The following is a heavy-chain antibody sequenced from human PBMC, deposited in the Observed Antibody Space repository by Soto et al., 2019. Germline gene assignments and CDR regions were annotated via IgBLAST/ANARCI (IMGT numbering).Heavy chain of an antibody. D-gene: IGHD3-10*01. V-gene: IGHV3-21*01. CDR3: ARGTRRFGELFIDLYYYMDV. CDR2: ISSSSSYI. CDR1: GFTFSSYS. Sequence: GGSLRLSCAASGFTFSSYSMNWVRQAPGKGLEWVSSISSSSSYIYYADSVKGRFTISRDNAKNSLYLQMNSLRAEDTAVYYCARGTRRFGELFIDLYYYMDVWGKGTTVTVSS. J-gene: IGHJ6*03.